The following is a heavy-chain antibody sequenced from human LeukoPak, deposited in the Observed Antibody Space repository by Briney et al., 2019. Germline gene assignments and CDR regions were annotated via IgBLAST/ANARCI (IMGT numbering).Heavy chain of an antibody. CDR2: INHSGST. CDR3: ARHHRVDIVAASYYYYGMDV. D-gene: IGHD5-12*01. CDR1: GGSFSGYY. Sequence: PSETLSLTCAVYGGSFSGYYWSWIRQPPGKGLEWIGEINHSGSTNYNPSLKSRVTISVDTSKNQFSLKLSSVTAADTAVYYCARHHRVDIVAASYYYYGMDVWGQGTTVTVSS. J-gene: IGHJ6*02. V-gene: IGHV4-34*01.